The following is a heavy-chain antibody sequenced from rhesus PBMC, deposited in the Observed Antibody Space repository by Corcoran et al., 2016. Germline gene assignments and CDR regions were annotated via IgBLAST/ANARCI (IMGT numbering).Heavy chain of an antibody. CDR2: RYGSGGRT. CDR1: GGSISSNN. CDR3: ASTRYCTGSGCYPIDY. J-gene: IGHJ4*01. D-gene: IGHD2-21*01. V-gene: IGHV4-147*01. Sequence: QVQLQESGPGLVKPSETLSLTCAVSGGSISSNNCSWSRQPPGKGGEWIGRRYGSGGRTTYNPALKGRVTISRDTSKNQFSGKLSAVTAADTAVYYCASTRYCTGSGCYPIDYWGQGVLVTVSS.